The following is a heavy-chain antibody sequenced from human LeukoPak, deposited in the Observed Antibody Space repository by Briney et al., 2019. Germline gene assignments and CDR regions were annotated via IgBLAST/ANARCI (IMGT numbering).Heavy chain of an antibody. Sequence: SETLSLTCTVSGGSISSYYWSWIRQPAGKGLEWIGRIYTSGSTNYNPSLKSRVTMSVDTSKNQFSLKLSSVTAADTAVYYCARDHPIVVVPAAIRGWFDPWGQGTLVTVSS. CDR3: ARDHPIVVVPAAIRGWFDP. J-gene: IGHJ5*02. CDR1: GGSISSYY. CDR2: IYTSGST. D-gene: IGHD2-2*02. V-gene: IGHV4-4*07.